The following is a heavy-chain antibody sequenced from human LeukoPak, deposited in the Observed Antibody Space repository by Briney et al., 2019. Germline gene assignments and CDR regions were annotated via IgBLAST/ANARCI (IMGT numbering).Heavy chain of an antibody. CDR2: IYSGGST. Sequence: GGSLRLSCAASGFIVSSNYMSWVRQAPGKGLEWVSVIYSGGSTYYADSVKGRFTISRDNSKNTLSLQMNSLRAEDTAVYYCAKDRCSNGIGCYYYYMDVWGKGTTVTISS. D-gene: IGHD2-8*01. CDR1: GFIVSSNY. J-gene: IGHJ6*03. CDR3: AKDRCSNGIGCYYYYMDV. V-gene: IGHV3-53*05.